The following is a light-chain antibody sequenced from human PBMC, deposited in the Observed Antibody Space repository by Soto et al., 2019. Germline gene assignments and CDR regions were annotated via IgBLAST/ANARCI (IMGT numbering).Light chain of an antibody. J-gene: IGKJ2*01. CDR1: QSISSW. CDR2: DAS. V-gene: IGKV1-5*01. Sequence: DIQMTQSPSTLSASVGDRVTITCRASQSISSWLAWFQQKPGNAPKVLIYDASSLQSGVPSRFSGSGSGTEFTLTISSLQPDDFAAHYCQQYNTYSSFTFGQGTKLESK. CDR3: QQYNTYSSFT.